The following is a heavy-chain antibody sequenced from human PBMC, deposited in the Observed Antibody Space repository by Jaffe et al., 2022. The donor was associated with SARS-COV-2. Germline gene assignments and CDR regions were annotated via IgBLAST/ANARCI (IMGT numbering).Heavy chain of an antibody. CDR1: GGSISSGSYY. CDR2: IYTSGST. J-gene: IGHJ6*02. Sequence: QVQLQESGPGLVKPSQTLSLTCTVSGGSISSGSYYWSWIRQPAGKGLEWIGRIYTSGSTNYNPSLKSRVTISVDTSKNQFSLKLSSVTAADTAVYYCARAYDVWGQGTTVTVSS. CDR3: ARAYDV. V-gene: IGHV4-61*02.